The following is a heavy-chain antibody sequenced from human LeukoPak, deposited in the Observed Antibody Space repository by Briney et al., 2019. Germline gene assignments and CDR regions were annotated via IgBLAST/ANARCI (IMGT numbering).Heavy chain of an antibody. J-gene: IGHJ5*02. D-gene: IGHD2-2*01. CDR2: INPNSGGT. V-gene: IGHV1-2*02. CDR3: ARVGYCSSTSCRKRNWFDP. Sequence: PGASVKVSCEASGYTFTGYYMHWVRQAPGQGLEWMGWINPNSGGTNYAQKFQGRVTMTRDTSISTAYMELSRLRSDDTAVYYCARVGYCSSTSCRKRNWFDPWGQGTLVTVSS. CDR1: GYTFTGYY.